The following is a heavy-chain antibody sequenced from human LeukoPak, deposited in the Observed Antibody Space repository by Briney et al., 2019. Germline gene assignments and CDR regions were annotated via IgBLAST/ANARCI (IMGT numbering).Heavy chain of an antibody. V-gene: IGHV4-39*01. CDR2: IYYSGST. CDR1: GGSISSSSYY. J-gene: IGHJ6*02. Sequence: SEALSLTCTVSGGSISSSSYYWGWIRQPPGKGLEWIGSIYYSGSTYYNPSLKSRVTISVDTSKNQFSLKLSSVTAADTAVYYCARPHYYYGMDVWGQGTTVTVSS. CDR3: ARPHYYYGMDV.